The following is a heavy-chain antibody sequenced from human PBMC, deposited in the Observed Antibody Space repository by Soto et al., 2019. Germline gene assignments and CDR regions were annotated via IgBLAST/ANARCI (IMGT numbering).Heavy chain of an antibody. J-gene: IGHJ4*02. V-gene: IGHV1-69*01. CDR2: IIPIFGTP. Sequence: QVQLVQSGAEVKKPGSSVKISCKAFGGSFSDYAISWVRQAPGQGLEWMGGIIPIFGTPNYAQKFQDRVTFTPHESTNTAYMELSRLTSEDTAVYYCARDRAPRGWSYLDLWGQGTKVTVSS. CDR1: GGSFSDYA. D-gene: IGHD2-15*01. CDR3: ARDRAPRGWSYLDL.